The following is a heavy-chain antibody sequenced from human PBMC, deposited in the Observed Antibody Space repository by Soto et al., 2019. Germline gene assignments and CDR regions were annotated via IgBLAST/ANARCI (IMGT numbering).Heavy chain of an antibody. V-gene: IGHV4-59*01. D-gene: IGHD3-22*01. J-gene: IGHJ4*02. CDR3: ARYYYDSSGYYSVDY. CDR1: GGSISSYY. Sequence: PSETLSLTCTVSGGSISSYYWSWIRQPPGKGLEWIGYIYYSGSTNYNPSLKSRVTISVDTSKNQFSLKLSSVTAADTAVYYCARYYYDSSGYYSVDYWGKGTLVTVSS. CDR2: IYYSGST.